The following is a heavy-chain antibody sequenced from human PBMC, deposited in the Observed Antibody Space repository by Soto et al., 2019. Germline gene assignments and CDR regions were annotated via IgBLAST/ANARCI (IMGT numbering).Heavy chain of an antibody. J-gene: IGHJ5*02. Sequence: PSETLFLTCTVSGGSISSSSYYWGWIRQPPGKGLEWIGSIYYSGSTYYNPSLKSRVTISVDTSKNQFSLKLSSVTAADTAVYYCARHQSHSSSYVDPWGQRTLVTVSS. CDR3: ARHQSHSSSYVDP. CDR1: GGSISSSSYY. V-gene: IGHV4-39*01. CDR2: IYYSGST. D-gene: IGHD6-13*01.